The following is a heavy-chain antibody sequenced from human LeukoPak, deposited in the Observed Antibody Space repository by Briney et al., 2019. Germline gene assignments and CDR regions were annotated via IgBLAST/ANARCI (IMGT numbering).Heavy chain of an antibody. Sequence: SETLSLTCTVSGGSISSYYWSWIRQPAGKGLEWIGRIYTSGSTNYNPSLKSRVTMSVDTSKNQFSLKLSSVTAADTAVYYCARDPLDPYSSSWYVWDWFDPWGQGTLVTVSS. J-gene: IGHJ5*02. CDR3: ARDPLDPYSSSWYVWDWFDP. CDR1: GGSISSYY. V-gene: IGHV4-4*07. CDR2: IYTSGST. D-gene: IGHD6-13*01.